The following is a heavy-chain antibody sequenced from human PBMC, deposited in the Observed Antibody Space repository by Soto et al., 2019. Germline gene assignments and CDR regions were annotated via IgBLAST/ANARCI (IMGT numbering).Heavy chain of an antibody. Sequence: ASVKVSCKASGYTFTSYYMHWVRQAPGQGLEWMGIINPSGGSTSYAQKFQGRVTMTRDTSTSTVYMELSSLRSEDTAVYYCARGYSLYYYDSSGYYYGEYWDKGTLVTVSS. CDR3: ARGYSLYYYDSSGYYYGEY. J-gene: IGHJ4*02. CDR1: GYTFTSYY. V-gene: IGHV1-46*01. CDR2: INPSGGST. D-gene: IGHD3-22*01.